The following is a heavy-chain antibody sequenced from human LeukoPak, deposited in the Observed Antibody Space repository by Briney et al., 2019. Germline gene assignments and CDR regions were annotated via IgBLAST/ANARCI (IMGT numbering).Heavy chain of an antibody. CDR2: IYYTGST. J-gene: IGHJ1*01. CDR1: GGSISSSRHY. V-gene: IGHV4-39*01. CDR3: ARSYGDYLSNIQH. D-gene: IGHD4-17*01. Sequence: PSETLSLTCTVSGGSISSSRHYWGWIRQPPGKGLEWIGSIYYTGSTYYNPSLKSRVTISADTSKNRFSLKLSSVTAADTAVYYCARSYGDYLSNIQHWGQGTLVTVSS.